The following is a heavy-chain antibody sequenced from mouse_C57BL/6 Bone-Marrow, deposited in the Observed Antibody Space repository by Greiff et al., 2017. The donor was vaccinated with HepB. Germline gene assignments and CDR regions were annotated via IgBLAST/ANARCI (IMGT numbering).Heavy chain of an antibody. J-gene: IGHJ1*03. D-gene: IGHD1-1*01. V-gene: IGHV1-52*01. CDR3: ARNTTVVATDWYFDV. Sequence: VQLQQPGAELVRPGSSVKLSCNASGYTFTSYWMHWVKQRPIQGLEWIGNIDPSDSETHYNQKFKDKATLTVDKSSSTAYMQLSSLTSEDSAVYYCARNTTVVATDWYFDVWGTGTTVTVSS. CDR2: IDPSDSET. CDR1: GYTFTSYW.